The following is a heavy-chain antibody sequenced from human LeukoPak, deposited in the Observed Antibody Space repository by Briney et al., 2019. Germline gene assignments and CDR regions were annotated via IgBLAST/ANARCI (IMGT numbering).Heavy chain of an antibody. CDR2: IFYDGTIQ. J-gene: IGHJ4*02. D-gene: IGHD4-23*01. V-gene: IGHV3-30*04. Sequence: GGFLRLSCAASGFIFSNYAMHWVRQAPGKGLEWVAVIFYDGTIQYYADSAKGRFTISRDNSKNTLYLQMNNLRAEDTAVYYCAKPTTVLTSYYFDYWGQGTLVTVSS. CDR1: GFIFSNYA. CDR3: AKPTTVLTSYYFDY.